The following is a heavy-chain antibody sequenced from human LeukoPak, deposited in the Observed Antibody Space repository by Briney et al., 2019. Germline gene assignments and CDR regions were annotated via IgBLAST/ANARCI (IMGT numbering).Heavy chain of an antibody. Sequence: ASVKVSCKASGYTFTSYGISWVRQAPGQGLEWMGWISAYNGNTNYAQKLQGRVTMTTDTSTSTAYMELRSLRSDDTAVHYCARNRDAYGARALDYWGQGTLVTVSS. D-gene: IGHD1-26*01. CDR3: ARNRDAYGARALDY. CDR1: GYTFTSYG. J-gene: IGHJ4*02. V-gene: IGHV1-18*01. CDR2: ISAYNGNT.